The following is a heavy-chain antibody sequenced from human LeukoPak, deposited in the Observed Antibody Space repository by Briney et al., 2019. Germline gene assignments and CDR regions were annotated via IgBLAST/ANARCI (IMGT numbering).Heavy chain of an antibody. Sequence: PSETLSLTCTVSGGSMTTHHWNWLRQTPGKGLEWIGYVFDSGRTKENPSLKSRVTLSADTSKNQLSLRLSSVTAAATALYYCTTSTRGNIFGYFDFWGQGILVTVSS. CDR3: TTSTRGNIFGYFDF. D-gene: IGHD5-18*01. V-gene: IGHV4-59*11. CDR2: VFDSGRT. J-gene: IGHJ4*02. CDR1: GGSMTTHH.